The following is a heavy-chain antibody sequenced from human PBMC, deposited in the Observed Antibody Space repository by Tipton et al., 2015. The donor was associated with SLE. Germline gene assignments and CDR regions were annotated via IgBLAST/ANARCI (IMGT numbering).Heavy chain of an antibody. CDR1: GYTFTNYY. V-gene: IGHV1-46*01. D-gene: IGHD7-27*01. CDR3: ARGVRWGYYDY. Sequence: QSGPEVKKPGASVRVSCKASGYTFTNYYIHWVRQAPGQGLEWMGRINPSAGGTSYAQKLEGRVIMTRDTSTGTLYMELSSLRSEDTGVYYCARGVRWGYYDYWGQGTLVTVSS. CDR2: INPSAGGT. J-gene: IGHJ4*02.